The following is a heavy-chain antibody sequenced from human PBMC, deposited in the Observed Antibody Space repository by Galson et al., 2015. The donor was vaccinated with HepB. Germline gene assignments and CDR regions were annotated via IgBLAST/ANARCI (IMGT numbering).Heavy chain of an antibody. V-gene: IGHV3-15*01. CDR2: IKSETDGGTT. Sequence: SLRLSCAASGFTFSNAWMSWVRQAPGKGLEWVGRIKSETDGGTTDYAAPVKGRFTISRDDSKNTVYLQMNSLKSEDTAVYYCTTGVVARAERSDYWGQGTLVTVSS. CDR3: TTGVVARAERSDY. CDR1: GFTFSNAW. J-gene: IGHJ4*02.